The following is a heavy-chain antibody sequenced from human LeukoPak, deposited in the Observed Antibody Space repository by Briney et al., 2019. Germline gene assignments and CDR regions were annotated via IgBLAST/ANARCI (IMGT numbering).Heavy chain of an antibody. CDR1: GFTFSSYG. Sequence: GGSLRLSCAASGFTFSSYGMNWVRQAPGKGLEWVSYISSSSGTIYYADSVRGRFTISRDNAKNSLYLQMNSLRDEDTAEYYCARASLYCSGGTCYEVWFDPWGQGTLVTVSS. D-gene: IGHD2-15*01. CDR3: ARASLYCSGGTCYEVWFDP. CDR2: ISSSSGTI. V-gene: IGHV3-48*02. J-gene: IGHJ5*02.